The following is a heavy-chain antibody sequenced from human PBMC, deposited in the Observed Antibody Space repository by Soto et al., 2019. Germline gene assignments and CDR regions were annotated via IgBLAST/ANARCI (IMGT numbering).Heavy chain of an antibody. D-gene: IGHD1-1*01. J-gene: IGHJ6*02. CDR3: TRHAIIPKLQYGMDV. CDR1: GGSVSGYY. CDR2: IFYRGTT. V-gene: IGHV4-59*02. Sequence: SETLSLTCTVSGGSVSGYYWSWIRRPPGKGLEWLGYIFYRGTTLYNPSVQSRVTISVDTSKNQFSLELSSVTAADTAVYYCTRHAIIPKLQYGMDVWGQGTTVTVSS.